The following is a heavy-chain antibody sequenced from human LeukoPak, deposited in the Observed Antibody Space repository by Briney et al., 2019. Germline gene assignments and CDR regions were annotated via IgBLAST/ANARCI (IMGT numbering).Heavy chain of an antibody. CDR2: IYTSGST. J-gene: IGHJ6*03. CDR3: ARDRGGYEYYYYYYMDV. CDR1: GGSISSGSYY. D-gene: IGHD5-12*01. V-gene: IGHV4-61*02. Sequence: PSETLSLTCTVSGGSISSGSYYWGWIRQPAGTGLEWIGRIYTSGSTNYNPSLKSRVTISVDTSKNQFPLKLSSVTAADTAVYYCARDRGGYEYYYYYYMDVWGKGTTVTISS.